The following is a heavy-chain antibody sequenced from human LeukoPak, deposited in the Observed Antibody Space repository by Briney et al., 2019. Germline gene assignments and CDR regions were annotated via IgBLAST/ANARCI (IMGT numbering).Heavy chain of an antibody. J-gene: IGHJ4*02. Sequence: GGSPRLSCAASGFTFDDYAMHWVRQAPGKGLEWVSGISWNSGSIGYADSVKGRFTISRDNAKNSLYLQMNSLRAEDMALYYCAKANLRYFDWLPFDYWGQGTLVTVSS. V-gene: IGHV3-9*03. CDR3: AKANLRYFDWLPFDY. D-gene: IGHD3-9*01. CDR1: GFTFDDYA. CDR2: ISWNSGSI.